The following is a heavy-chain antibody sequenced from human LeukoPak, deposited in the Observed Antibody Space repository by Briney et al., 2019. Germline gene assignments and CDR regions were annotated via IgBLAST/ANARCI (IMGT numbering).Heavy chain of an antibody. CDR1: GYSFSIYW. CDR2: IYPGDSDI. V-gene: IGHV5-51*01. CDR3: ARRDSSGYSFDS. J-gene: IGHJ5*01. D-gene: IGHD3-22*01. Sequence: GESLKIFCKGSGYSFSIYWIAWVRQMPGKGLEWMGNIYPGDSDIRYSPSFQGQVTFSADKSISTAYLQWSSLKASDTAMYYCARRDSSGYSFDSWGQGTLVTVSS.